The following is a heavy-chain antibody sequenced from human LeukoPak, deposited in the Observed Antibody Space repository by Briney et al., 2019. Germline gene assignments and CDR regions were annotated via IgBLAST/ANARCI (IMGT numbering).Heavy chain of an antibody. CDR3: ARVPYDFWSGSYYYYGMDV. CDR1: GGTFSSYA. Sequence: SVKVSCKASGGTFSSYAISWVRQAPGQGLEWMGGIIPIFGTANYAQKFQGRVTITADESTSTAYMELGRLRSEDTAVYYCARVPYDFWSGSYYYYGMDVWGQGTTVTVSS. J-gene: IGHJ6*02. D-gene: IGHD3-3*01. V-gene: IGHV1-69*13. CDR2: IIPIFGTA.